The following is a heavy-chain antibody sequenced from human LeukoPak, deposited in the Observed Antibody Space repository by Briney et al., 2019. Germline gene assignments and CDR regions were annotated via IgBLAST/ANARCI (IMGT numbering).Heavy chain of an antibody. J-gene: IGHJ6*03. CDR3: ARDRSYYGSGSYKGPMDV. CDR1: GYTLTELS. Sequence: ASVKVSCKVSGYTLTELSMHWVRQAPGQGLEWMGIINPSGGSTSYAQKFQGRVTMTRDMSTSTVYMELSSLRSEDTAVYYCARDRSYYGSGSYKGPMDVWGKGTTVTVSS. CDR2: INPSGGST. D-gene: IGHD3-10*01. V-gene: IGHV1-46*01.